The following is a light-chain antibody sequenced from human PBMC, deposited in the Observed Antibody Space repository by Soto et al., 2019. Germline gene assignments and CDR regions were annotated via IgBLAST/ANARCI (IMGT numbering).Light chain of an antibody. CDR2: DDS. J-gene: IGLJ7*01. V-gene: IGLV3-21*02. CDR3: QVWDTTSDHGM. Sequence: SYELTQPPSVSVAPRQTATITCGGNNIGSRSVHWYQQKSGQAPVLVVFDDSVRPSGIPERISGYNSGNTATLTISGVEAGDEADYYCQVWDTTSDHGMFGGGTQLTVL. CDR1: NIGSRS.